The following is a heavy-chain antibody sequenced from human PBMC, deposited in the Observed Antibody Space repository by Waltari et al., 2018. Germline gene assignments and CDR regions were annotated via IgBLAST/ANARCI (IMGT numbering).Heavy chain of an antibody. J-gene: IGHJ5*02. CDR2: MNPNTGNT. CDR1: GYTFTSYD. Sequence: QVQLVQSGAEVKKPGASVKVSCKASGYTFTSYDINWVRQATGQGLEWMGGMNPNTGNTAYAQKCQGRVTITMNTSISTAYMELSSLRSEDSAVYYCARGRRFGVVSWGQGTLVTVSS. V-gene: IGHV1-8*03. CDR3: ARGRRFGVVS. D-gene: IGHD2-8*02.